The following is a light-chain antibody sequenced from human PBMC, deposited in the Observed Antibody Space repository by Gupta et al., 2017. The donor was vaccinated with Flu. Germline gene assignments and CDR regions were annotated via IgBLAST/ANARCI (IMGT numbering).Light chain of an antibody. CDR3: QQYNKWPPWT. CDR1: QSVSSN. CDR2: GAS. J-gene: IGKJ1*01. Sequence: EIVMTQSPATLSVSPGERATLSCRASQSVSSNLAWYQQKPGQAPRLLIYGASTRDTGIPARFSGSGYGTEFTLTISSRQSEDFALYYCQQYNKWPPWTFGQGTKVEIK. V-gene: IGKV3-15*01.